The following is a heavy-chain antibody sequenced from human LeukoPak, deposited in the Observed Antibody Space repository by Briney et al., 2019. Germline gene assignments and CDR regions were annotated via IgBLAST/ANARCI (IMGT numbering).Heavy chain of an antibody. V-gene: IGHV1-2*02. CDR2: INPNSGGT. CDR3: ARTWFGELLVVDY. D-gene: IGHD3-10*01. Sequence: ASVKVSCKASVYTFTGYYMHWVRQAPGQGLEWMGWINPNSGGTNYAQKFQGRVTMTRDTSISTAYMELSRLRSDDTAVYYCARTWFGELLVVDYWGQGTLVTVSS. CDR1: VYTFTGYY. J-gene: IGHJ4*02.